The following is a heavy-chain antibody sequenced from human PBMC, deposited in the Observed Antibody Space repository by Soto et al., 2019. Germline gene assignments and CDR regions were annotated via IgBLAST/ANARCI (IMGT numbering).Heavy chain of an antibody. J-gene: IGHJ6*02. V-gene: IGHV1-69*12. Sequence: QVQLVQSGAEVKKPGSSVKVSCKASGSTFSNYAFSWVRQAPGQGLEWLGGIMPIFGRADYAQKFRGRVTITEDESTSPAHVELSSLRSEDTAVYYCASWLKKPGIGRNYYYGMDVWGQGTTVTVSS. CDR1: GSTFSNYA. D-gene: IGHD6-13*01. CDR3: ASWLKKPGIGRNYYYGMDV. CDR2: IMPIFGRA.